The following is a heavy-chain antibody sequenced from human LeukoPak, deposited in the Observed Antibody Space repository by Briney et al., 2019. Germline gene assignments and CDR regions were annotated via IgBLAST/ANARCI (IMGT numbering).Heavy chain of an antibody. Sequence: PSQTLSLTCTVSGGSTSSYYWSWIRQPPGKGLEWIGYIYYSGSTNYNPSLKSRVTISVDTSKNQFSLKLSSVTAADTAVYYCARGRYSSSSPFDYWGQGTLVTVSS. D-gene: IGHD6-6*01. CDR1: GGSTSSYY. J-gene: IGHJ4*02. V-gene: IGHV4-59*08. CDR2: IYYSGST. CDR3: ARGRYSSSSPFDY.